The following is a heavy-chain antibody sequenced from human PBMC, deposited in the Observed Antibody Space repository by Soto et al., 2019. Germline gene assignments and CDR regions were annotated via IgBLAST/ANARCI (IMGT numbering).Heavy chain of an antibody. J-gene: IGHJ4*02. CDR2: IYYSGST. CDR3: ARRDSTALDY. CDR1: GGSISSSSYY. D-gene: IGHD4-17*01. Sequence: SETLSLTCTFSGGSISSSSYYWGWIRQPPGKGLEWIGSIYYSGSTYYNPSLKSRVTISVDTSKNQFSLKLSSVTAADTAVYYCARRDSTALDYWGQGTLVTVSS. V-gene: IGHV4-39*01.